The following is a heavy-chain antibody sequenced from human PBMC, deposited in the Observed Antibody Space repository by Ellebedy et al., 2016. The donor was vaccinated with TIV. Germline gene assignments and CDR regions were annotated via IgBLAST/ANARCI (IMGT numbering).Heavy chain of an antibody. Sequence: GGSLRLSCAASGFTFSSYSMNWVRQAPGKGLEWVSSISSSSGYRYYADSVKGRFTISRDNAKNSLYLQMNSLRAEDTAVYYCARVYGDYRMDVWGLGTTVTVSS. D-gene: IGHD4/OR15-4a*01. J-gene: IGHJ6*02. CDR2: ISSSSGYR. CDR1: GFTFSSYS. V-gene: IGHV3-21*01. CDR3: ARVYGDYRMDV.